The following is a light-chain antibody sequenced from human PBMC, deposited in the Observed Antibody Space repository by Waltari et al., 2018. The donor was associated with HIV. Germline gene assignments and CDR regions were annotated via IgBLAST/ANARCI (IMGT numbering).Light chain of an antibody. J-gene: IGLJ1*01. CDR3: VGWDGSLSGYV. Sequence: QSVLTQPPSASGPPGQTVTISCSGSSSNIGNDNVYWYQQLPGMTPKLLSYKNYQRPSGVPDRFAGSKSGTSASLAISGLRSEDEADYYCVGWDGSLSGYVFGAGTKVTVL. CDR2: KNY. V-gene: IGLV1-47*01. CDR1: SSNIGNDN.